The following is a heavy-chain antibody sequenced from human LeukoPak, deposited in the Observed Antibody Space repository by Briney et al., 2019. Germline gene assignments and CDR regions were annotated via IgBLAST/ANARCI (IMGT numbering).Heavy chain of an antibody. J-gene: IGHJ4*02. CDR3: ARSRVYGGSFDY. V-gene: IGHV4-59*08. D-gene: IGHD4/OR15-4a*01. Sequence: SETQSLTCTVSGGSISSYYWSWIRQPPGKGLEWIGYIYYSGSTNYNPSLKSRVAISVDRSKNQFSLKVNSVTAADTAVYYCARSRVYGGSFDYWGQGTLGTVSS. CDR1: GGSISSYY. CDR2: IYYSGST.